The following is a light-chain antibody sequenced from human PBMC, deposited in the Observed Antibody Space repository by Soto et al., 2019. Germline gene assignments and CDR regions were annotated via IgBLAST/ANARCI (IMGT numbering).Light chain of an antibody. CDR3: HQYYSSPTT. J-gene: IGKJ4*01. CDR2: GAS. V-gene: IGKV3D-15*02. Sequence: EIVMTQSLATLSVSPGERATLSCRASQSVSNNLAWYQQKPGQAPRLLIYGASTRATGIPARFSGSGSETEFSLTISRLDPEDFAVYYCHQYYSSPTTFGGGTKVDIK. CDR1: QSVSNN.